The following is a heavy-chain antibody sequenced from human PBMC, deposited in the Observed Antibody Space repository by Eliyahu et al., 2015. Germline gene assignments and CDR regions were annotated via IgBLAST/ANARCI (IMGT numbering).Heavy chain of an antibody. CDR2: IRFDGNDK. CDR3: AKDRFAYRPPGLLVDE. V-gene: IGHV3-30*02. CDR1: GFDFSTYG. D-gene: IGHD3-10*01. Sequence: QVPLVESGGGVVQPGESLTLSCAASGFDFSTYGMHWVRQAPGKGLEWLAFIRFDGNDKYFAGAVKGRFTISRDNSKRILYLQMSSLRPDDTAVYFCAKDRFAYRPPGLLVDEWSQGTQVTVSS. J-gene: IGHJ1*01.